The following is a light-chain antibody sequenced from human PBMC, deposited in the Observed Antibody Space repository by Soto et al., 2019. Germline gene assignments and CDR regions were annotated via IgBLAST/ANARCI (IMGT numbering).Light chain of an antibody. V-gene: IGLV2-8*01. CDR3: KSYAGSNTYV. J-gene: IGLJ1*01. CDR2: EVV. Sequence: QSAAAQPPSASGSPGQSVTISCTGTKSDIGVYDFVSWYQHHPGKAPRLIIYEVVQRPSGVPDRFSGSKSGNTASLTVSGLQAADEADYFCKSYAGSNTYVFGSGTKVTVL. CDR1: KSDIGVYDF.